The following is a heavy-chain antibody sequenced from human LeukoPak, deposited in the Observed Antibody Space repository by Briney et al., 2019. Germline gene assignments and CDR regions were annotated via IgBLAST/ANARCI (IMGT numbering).Heavy chain of an antibody. D-gene: IGHD5-18*01. CDR1: GFTFSTFA. V-gene: IGHV3-23*01. Sequence: GGPLRLSCAASGFTFSTFAMIWVRQPPGKGLEWVSSIFPSSDEIHYADSVKGRFTISRENSKNTLYLQMNSLRAEDTAVYYCAKGGYSYGYLHGYFDYWGQGTLVTVSS. CDR2: IFPSSDEI. J-gene: IGHJ4*02. CDR3: AKGGYSYGYLHGYFDY.